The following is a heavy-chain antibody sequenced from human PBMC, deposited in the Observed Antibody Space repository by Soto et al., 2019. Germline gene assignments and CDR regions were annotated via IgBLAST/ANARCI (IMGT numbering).Heavy chain of an antibody. V-gene: IGHV3-30-3*01. CDR2: ISYDGSNK. CDR1: GFTFSSYA. J-gene: IGHJ6*02. Sequence: PGGSLRLSCAASGFTFSSYAMHWVRQAPGKGLEWVAVISYDGSNKYYADSVKGRFTISRDNSKNTLYLQMNSLRAEDTAVYYCARTWSYYYGMDVWGQGTTVTVSS. CDR3: ARTWSYYYGMDV.